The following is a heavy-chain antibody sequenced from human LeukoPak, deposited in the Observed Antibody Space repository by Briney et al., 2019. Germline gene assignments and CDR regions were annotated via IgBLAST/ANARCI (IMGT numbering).Heavy chain of an antibody. CDR2: VYYSGSI. V-gene: IGHV4-39*01. D-gene: IGHD1-14*01. Sequence: PSETLSLTCTVSGGSITAGNHHWGWIRQPPGKGLEWIGSVYYSGSIFSDTSHKSRVTISGDTSKNQFSLSLSSVTAADTAVYYCARLNPGHVTAPHDSWGQGMLVTVSS. CDR1: GGSITAGNHH. CDR3: ARLNPGHVTAPHDS. J-gene: IGHJ5*01.